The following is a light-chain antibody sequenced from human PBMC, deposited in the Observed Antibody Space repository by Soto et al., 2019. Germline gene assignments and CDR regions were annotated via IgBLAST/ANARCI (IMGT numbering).Light chain of an antibody. CDR3: SSYTRRSIRL. V-gene: IGLV2-14*01. J-gene: IGLJ1*01. CDR2: EVT. Sequence: QSALTQPASVSGSPGQSITISCTGTSSDVGAYNCVSWYQQHPGKAPKLMISEVTNRPSGVSIRFSGSKSGNTASLTISGLQPEDEADYYCSSYTRRSIRLFGGGTKLTVL. CDR1: SSDVGAYNC.